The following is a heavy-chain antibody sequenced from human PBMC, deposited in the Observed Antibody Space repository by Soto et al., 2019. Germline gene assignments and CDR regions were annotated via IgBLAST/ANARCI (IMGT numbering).Heavy chain of an antibody. J-gene: IGHJ6*02. Sequence: GGSLRLSCAASGFTFSSYAMSWVRQAPGKGLEWVSAISGSGGSTYYADSVKGRFTISRDNSKNTLYLQMNSLRAEDTAVYYCAKGGSVLRFLEWSYYYYYGMDVWGQGTTVTVSS. D-gene: IGHD3-3*01. V-gene: IGHV3-23*01. CDR1: GFTFSSYA. CDR2: ISGSGGST. CDR3: AKGGSVLRFLEWSYYYYYGMDV.